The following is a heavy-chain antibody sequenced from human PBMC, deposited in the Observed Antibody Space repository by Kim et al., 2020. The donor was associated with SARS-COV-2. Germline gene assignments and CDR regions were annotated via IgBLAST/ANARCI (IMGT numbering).Heavy chain of an antibody. CDR2: FDPEDGET. Sequence: ASVKVSCKVSGYTLTELSMHWVRQAPGKGLEWMGGFDPEDGETIYAQKFQGRVTMTEDTSTDTAYMELSSLRSEDTAVYYCATGRRGGSYPDYWGQGTLVTVSS. CDR3: ATGRRGGSYPDY. D-gene: IGHD1-26*01. J-gene: IGHJ4*02. CDR1: GYTLTELS. V-gene: IGHV1-24*01.